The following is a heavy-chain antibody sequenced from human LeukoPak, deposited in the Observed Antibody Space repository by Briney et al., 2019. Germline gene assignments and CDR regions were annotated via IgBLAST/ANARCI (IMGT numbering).Heavy chain of an antibody. Sequence: GGSLRLSCAASGFNFDAYAMHWVRQAPGKGLMWVSGINSDGSRTTYSDSVKGRFTISRDNAKNTLYLQLNTLRAEDTAVYYCARGISSSWYYRGQGTLVPVSS. D-gene: IGHD6-13*01. CDR1: GFNFDAYA. CDR3: ARGISSSWYY. V-gene: IGHV3-74*01. CDR2: INSDGSRT. J-gene: IGHJ4*02.